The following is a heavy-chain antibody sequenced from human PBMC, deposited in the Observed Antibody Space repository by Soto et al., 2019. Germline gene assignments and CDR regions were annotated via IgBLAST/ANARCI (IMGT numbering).Heavy chain of an antibody. J-gene: IGHJ4*02. CDR3: ARPYCGGDCYSDDDY. Sequence: GGSLRLSCAAPGFTVSSNYMSWVRQAPGKGLEWVSVIYSGGSTYYADSVKGRFTISRDNSKNTLYLQMNSLRAEDTAVYYCARPYCGGDCYSDDDYWGQGTLVTVSS. V-gene: IGHV3-53*01. CDR2: IYSGGST. D-gene: IGHD2-21*02. CDR1: GFTVSSNY.